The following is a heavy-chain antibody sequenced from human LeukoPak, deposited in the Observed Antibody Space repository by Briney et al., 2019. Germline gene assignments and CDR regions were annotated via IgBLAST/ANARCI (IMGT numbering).Heavy chain of an antibody. CDR3: ARGYHYSVDY. CDR2: VNPNSGNT. J-gene: IGHJ4*02. V-gene: IGHV1-8*01. Sequence: ASVEVSCKASGYTFPSYDITWVRQAPGQGLEWMGWVNPNSGNTGCAQKFQGRVTMTSTTSINTAYMELSSLTSEDTATYYCARGYHYSVDYWGQGTLVTVSS. CDR1: GYTFPSYD. D-gene: IGHD3-10*02.